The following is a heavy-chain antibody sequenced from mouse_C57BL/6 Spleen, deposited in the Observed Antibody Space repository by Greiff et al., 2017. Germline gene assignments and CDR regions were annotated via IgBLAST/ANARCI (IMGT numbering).Heavy chain of an antibody. V-gene: IGHV5-9*01. Sequence: EVQLVESGGGLVKPGGSLKLSCAASGFTFSSYTMSWVRQTPEKRLEWVATISGGGGNTYYPDSVKGRFTISRDNAKNTLYLQMSSLRPEDTALYYCARHASFITTVDYAMDYWGQGTSVTVSS. CDR1: GFTFSSYT. J-gene: IGHJ4*01. CDR2: ISGGGGNT. CDR3: ARHASFITTVDYAMDY. D-gene: IGHD1-1*01.